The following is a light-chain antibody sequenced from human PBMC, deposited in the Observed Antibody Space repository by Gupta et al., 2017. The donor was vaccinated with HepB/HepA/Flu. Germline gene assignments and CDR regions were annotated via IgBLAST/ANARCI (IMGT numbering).Light chain of an antibody. CDR3: LLSYSGGLWV. CDR2: DTT. J-gene: IGLJ3*02. V-gene: IGLV7-46*01. Sequence: QAVLTQEPPLSVSPGGTVPPTCGSSTGTVTSGHYPYWFQQRPGQAPRTLIYDTTNKHSWTPARFSGSRLGGKAALTLSSAQPEDEAEYYCLLSYSGGLWVFGGGTKLTVL. CDR1: TGTVTSGHY.